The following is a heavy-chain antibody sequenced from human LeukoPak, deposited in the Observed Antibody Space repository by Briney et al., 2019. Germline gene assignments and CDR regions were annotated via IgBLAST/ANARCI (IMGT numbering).Heavy chain of an antibody. CDR3: ARESYLWTFDI. V-gene: IGHV3-74*01. Sequence: GGSPRLSCAASGFTFSRHWMHWVRQAPGKGLVWVSRINSDGSSTRYADSVKGRFTISRDNAKNTLYLQMNSLRAEDTAVYYCARESYLWTFDIWGQGTMVTVSS. D-gene: IGHD3/OR15-3a*01. CDR2: INSDGSST. CDR1: GFTFSRHW. J-gene: IGHJ3*02.